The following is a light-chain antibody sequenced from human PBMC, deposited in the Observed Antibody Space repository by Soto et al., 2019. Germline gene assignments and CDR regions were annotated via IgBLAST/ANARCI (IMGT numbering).Light chain of an antibody. J-gene: IGKJ1*01. Sequence: DLQMTQSPSSLSASVGDRVTITCRASQGISNYLAWYQQKPGKVPDLLIYAASTLQSGVPPRFSGSGSGTYFSLTISSLQPEDVATYYCQRYNSASTFGPGTKVEIK. CDR2: AAS. CDR3: QRYNSAST. V-gene: IGKV1-27*01. CDR1: QGISNY.